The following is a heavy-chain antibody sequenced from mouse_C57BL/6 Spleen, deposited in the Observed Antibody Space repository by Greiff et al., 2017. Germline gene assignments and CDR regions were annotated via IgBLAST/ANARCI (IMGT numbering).Heavy chain of an antibody. J-gene: IGHJ4*01. CDR2: INPSTGGT. Sequence: EVKLMESGPELVKPGASVKISCKASGYSFTGYYMNWVKQSPEKSLEWIGEINPSTGGTTYNQKFKAKATLTVDKSSSTAYMQLKSLTSEDSAVYYCARWSNYYAMDYWGQGTSVTVSS. CDR1: GYSFTGYY. V-gene: IGHV1-42*01. D-gene: IGHD2-5*01. CDR3: ARWSNYYAMDY.